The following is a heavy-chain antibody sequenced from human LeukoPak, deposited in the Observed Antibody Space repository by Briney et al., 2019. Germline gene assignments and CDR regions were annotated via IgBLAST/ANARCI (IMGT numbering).Heavy chain of an antibody. CDR1: GFTFSSYW. CDR2: IKQDGSEK. D-gene: IGHD6-13*01. V-gene: IGHV3-7*01. J-gene: IGHJ5*02. CDR3: ARDRYSST. Sequence: GGSLRLSCAASGFTFSSYWMTWVRQAPGKGLEWVANIKQDGSEKYYVDFVKGRFTISRDNAKNSLYLQMNSLRGDDTAVYYCARDRYSSTWGQGTLVTVSS.